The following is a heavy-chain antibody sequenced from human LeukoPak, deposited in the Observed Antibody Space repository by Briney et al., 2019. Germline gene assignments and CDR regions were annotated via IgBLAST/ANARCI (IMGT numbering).Heavy chain of an antibody. CDR3: ARDRTHSLY. J-gene: IGHJ4*02. D-gene: IGHD1-26*01. CDR2: INQDGSEK. Sequence: GGSLRLSCAVSGFTFGNYWMSWVRQAPGKGLEWVANINQDGSEKYYVDSVKGRFTISGDNAKNSLYLQMNSLRAEDTAVYYCARDRTHSLYWGQGTLVTVSS. V-gene: IGHV3-7*01. CDR1: GFTFGNYW.